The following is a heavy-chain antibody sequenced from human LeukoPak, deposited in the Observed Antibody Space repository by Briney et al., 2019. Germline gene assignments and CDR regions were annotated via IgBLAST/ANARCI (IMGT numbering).Heavy chain of an antibody. Sequence: ASVKVSCRVSGHTLNEFSMHWVRQAPGKGLEWMGWINPNSGGTNYAQKFQGRVTMTRDTSTSTAYMELRSLRSDDTAVYYCARMSPTQYFDYWGQGTLVTVSS. J-gene: IGHJ4*02. CDR1: GHTLNEFS. CDR3: ARMSPTQYFDY. V-gene: IGHV1-2*02. CDR2: INPNSGGT.